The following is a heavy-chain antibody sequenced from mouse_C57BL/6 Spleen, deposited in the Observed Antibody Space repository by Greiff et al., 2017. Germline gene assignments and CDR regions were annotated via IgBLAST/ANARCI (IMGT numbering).Heavy chain of an antibody. CDR2: IYPGDGDT. Sequence: QVQLQQSGAELVKPGASVKISCKASGYAFSSYWMNWVKQRPGKGLEWIGQIYPGDGDTNYNGKFKGKATLTADISSSTAYMQLSSLTSEDSAVYFCARRGRITTVVATGAMDYWGQGTSVTVSS. CDR1: GYAFSSYW. V-gene: IGHV1-80*01. D-gene: IGHD1-1*01. J-gene: IGHJ4*01. CDR3: ARRGRITTVVATGAMDY.